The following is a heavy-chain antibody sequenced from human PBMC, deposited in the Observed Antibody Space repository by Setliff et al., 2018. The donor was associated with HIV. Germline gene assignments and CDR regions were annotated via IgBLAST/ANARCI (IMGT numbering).Heavy chain of an antibody. J-gene: IGHJ6*03. CDR3: ARGIEILVKMGIYYHYMDV. CDR2: VYASTGHT. D-gene: IGHD2-15*01. CDR1: GDKFGSFD. V-gene: IGHV1-8*01. Sequence: ASVKVSCKTSGDKFGSFDINWVRQASGQGLEWVGWVYASTGHTAYARKFEGRVTMTWDPSTGIGYMELNSLRADDTAVYYCARGIEILVKMGIYYHYMDVWGKGTTVTVSS.